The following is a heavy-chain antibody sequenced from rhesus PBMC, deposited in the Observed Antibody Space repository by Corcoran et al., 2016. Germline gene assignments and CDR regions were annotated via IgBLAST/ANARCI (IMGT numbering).Heavy chain of an antibody. J-gene: IGHJ4*01. CDR1: GVSISSSNW. Sequence: QVQLQESGPAVVKPSETLSLTCAVSGVSISSSNWWSWIRQSPGRGRDWIGGFYGSGWSTEYNPSLKSRVTISIDTSKNQFSLKLSSVTAADTAVYYCASVGYYYSGSYYWNDYWGQGVLVTVSS. CDR2: FYGSGWST. D-gene: IGHD3-16*01. V-gene: IGHV4-93*02. CDR3: ASVGYYYSGSYYWNDY.